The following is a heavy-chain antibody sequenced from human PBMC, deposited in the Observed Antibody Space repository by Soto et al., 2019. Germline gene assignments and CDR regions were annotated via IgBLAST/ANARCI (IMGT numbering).Heavy chain of an antibody. V-gene: IGHV3-11*01. CDR1: GFTFGDYY. D-gene: IGHD1-26*01. CDR2: MSGSGSLE. J-gene: IGHJ4*02. Sequence: QLVESGGGLVKPGGSLRLSCAASGFTFGDYYMAWIRQAPGKGLEWVSYMSGSGSLEYYGDSVRGRFTISRDNAKNSLFLLVNNLRAEDAAVYYCARGAIVTPHGPFDYWGQGTRVSVSS. CDR3: ARGAIVTPHGPFDY.